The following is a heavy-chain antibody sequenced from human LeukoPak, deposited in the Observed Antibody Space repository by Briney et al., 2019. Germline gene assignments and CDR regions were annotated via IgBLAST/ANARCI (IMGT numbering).Heavy chain of an antibody. CDR1: GGSISSSNW. CDR3: ARASGSGGYFDY. Sequence: SSGTLSLTCAVSGGSISSSNWWSWVRQPPGKGLEWIGEIYHSGSTNYNPSLKSRVTTSVDKSKNQFSLKLSSVTAADTAVYYCARASGSGGYFDYWGQGTLVTVSS. V-gene: IGHV4-4*02. CDR2: IYHSGST. D-gene: IGHD3-10*01. J-gene: IGHJ4*02.